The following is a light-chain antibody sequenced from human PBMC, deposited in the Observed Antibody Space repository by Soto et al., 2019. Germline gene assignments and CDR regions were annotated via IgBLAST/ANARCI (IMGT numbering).Light chain of an antibody. CDR2: GAS. Sequence: EIVLTQSPGTLSLSPGERATLSCRASQSVSSSYLAWYQQKPGQAPRLLIYGASSRATGIPDRFSGSGSGTDFTLTISRLEPEDFAVYYCQQRASLFTFGGGTKVEIK. J-gene: IGKJ4*01. V-gene: IGKV3-20*01. CDR1: QSVSSSY. CDR3: QQRASLFT.